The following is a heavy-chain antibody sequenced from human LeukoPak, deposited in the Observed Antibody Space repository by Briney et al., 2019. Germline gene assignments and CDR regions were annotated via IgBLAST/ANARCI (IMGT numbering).Heavy chain of an antibody. J-gene: IGHJ4*02. D-gene: IGHD3-22*01. CDR2: ICHSGST. CDR3: ARLTYYYDNSGAPVY. Sequence: SGTLSLTCAVSDGSISSDNWWSWVRQPPGKGLEWIGEICHSGSTNYNPSLKSRVTISVDKSKNQFSLNLSSVTAADTAVYYCARLTYYYDNSGAPVYWGQGTLVTVSS. CDR1: DGSISSDNW. V-gene: IGHV4-4*02.